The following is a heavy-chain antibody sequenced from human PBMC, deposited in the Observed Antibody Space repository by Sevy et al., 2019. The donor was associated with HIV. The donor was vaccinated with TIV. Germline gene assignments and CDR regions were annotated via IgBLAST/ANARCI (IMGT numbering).Heavy chain of an antibody. D-gene: IGHD3-22*01. V-gene: IGHV3-23*01. Sequence: GGSLRLSCAASGFTFSSYAMSWVRQAPEKGLEWVSVIGDSGGNTYYADSVKGRFTISRDNSRNTLYLQMNSLRAEDTAVYYCAKDPPTHNYYGSSGYFDNWGQGTLVTVSS. J-gene: IGHJ5*02. CDR1: GFTFSSYA. CDR2: IGDSGGNT. CDR3: AKDPPTHNYYGSSGYFDN.